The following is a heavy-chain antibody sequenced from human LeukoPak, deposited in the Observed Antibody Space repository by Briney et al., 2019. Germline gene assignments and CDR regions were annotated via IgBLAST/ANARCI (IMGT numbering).Heavy chain of an antibody. CDR1: GYTFTSYG. D-gene: IGHD5-18*01. V-gene: IGHV1-18*01. CDR2: ISTYNGNT. CDR3: ASDQLGDSYGYNYYGMDV. Sequence: GASVKVSCKASGYTFTSYGISWVRQAPGQGLEWMGWISTYNGNTNYAQKLQGRVTMTTDTSTSTAYMELRSLRSDDTAVYYCASDQLGDSYGYNYYGMDVWGQGTTVTVSS. J-gene: IGHJ6*02.